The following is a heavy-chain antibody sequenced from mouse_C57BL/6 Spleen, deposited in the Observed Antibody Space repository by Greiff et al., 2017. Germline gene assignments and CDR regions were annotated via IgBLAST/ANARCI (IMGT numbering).Heavy chain of an antibody. CDR2: IRLKSDNYAT. CDR1: GFTFSNYW. CDR3: TGLGELAWFAY. D-gene: IGHD4-1*01. Sequence: EVMLVESGGGLVQPGGSMKLSCVASGFTFSNYWMNWVRQSPEKGLEWVAQIRLKSDNYATHYAESVKGRFTISRDDSKSSVYLQMNNLRAEDTGIYYCTGLGELAWFAYWGQGTLVTVSA. J-gene: IGHJ3*01. V-gene: IGHV6-3*01.